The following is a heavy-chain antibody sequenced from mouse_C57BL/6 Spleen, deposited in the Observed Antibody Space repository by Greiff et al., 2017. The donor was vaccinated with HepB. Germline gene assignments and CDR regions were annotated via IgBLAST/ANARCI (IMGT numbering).Heavy chain of an antibody. Sequence: QVQLQQSGAELVKPGASVKLSCKASGYTFTSYWMHWVKQRPGRGLEWIGRIDPNSGGTKYNEKFKSKATLTVDKPSSTAYMQLSSLASEDSAVSVCARDDGSSYGCFDVWGTGTTVTVSS. V-gene: IGHV1-72*01. CDR2: IDPNSGGT. J-gene: IGHJ1*03. D-gene: IGHD1-1*01. CDR3: ARDDGSSYGCFDV. CDR1: GYTFTSYW.